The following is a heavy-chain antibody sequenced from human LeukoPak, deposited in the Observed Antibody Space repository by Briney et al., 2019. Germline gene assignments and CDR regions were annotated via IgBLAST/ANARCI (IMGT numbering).Heavy chain of an antibody. CDR2: IYSGGST. CDR3: AKHWSYCSTTSCFFNYYYYYMDV. D-gene: IGHD2-2*01. J-gene: IGHJ6*03. Sequence: GGSLRLSCAASGFTVSSNYMSWVRQAPGKGLEWVSLIYSGGSTYYADSVKGRFTISRDNSRNTLYLQMNSLRAEDTAVYYCAKHWSYCSTTSCFFNYYYYYMDVWGKGTTVTVSS. CDR1: GFTVSSNY. V-gene: IGHV3-53*01.